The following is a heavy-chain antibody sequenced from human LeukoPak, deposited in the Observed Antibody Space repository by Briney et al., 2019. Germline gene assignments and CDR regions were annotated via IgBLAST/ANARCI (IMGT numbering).Heavy chain of an antibody. CDR1: GFTFSSYG. Sequence: GSLRLSCAASGFTFSSYGMSWVRQAPGKGLEWVSFISGNGGRTDYAESVKGRFTISRDNSKNTVYLQMNSLRDEDTATYYCAKDFYDSSGSRYDYWGQGTLVTVS. J-gene: IGHJ4*02. CDR2: ISGNGGRT. D-gene: IGHD3-22*01. V-gene: IGHV3-23*01. CDR3: AKDFYDSSGSRYDY.